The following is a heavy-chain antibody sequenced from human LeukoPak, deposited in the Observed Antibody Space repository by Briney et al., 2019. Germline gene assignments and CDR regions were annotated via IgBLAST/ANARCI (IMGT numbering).Heavy chain of an antibody. Sequence: KPSESLSLTCAVSGYSISSGYYWGWIRQPPGEGLEWFGRLYLRGSNYYNPSLNSRVTISVDTSKNQFSLKLSSVTVADTAVYYCARLLGAWGDYEDLGEYYCDYWGQGTLVTVSS. D-gene: IGHD3-16*01. J-gene: IGHJ4*02. CDR2: LYLRGSN. CDR3: ARLLGAWGDYEDLGEYYCDY. CDR1: GYSISSGYY. V-gene: IGHV4-38-2*01.